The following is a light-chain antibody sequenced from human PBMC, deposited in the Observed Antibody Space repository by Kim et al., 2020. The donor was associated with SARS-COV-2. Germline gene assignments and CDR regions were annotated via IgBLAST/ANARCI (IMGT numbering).Light chain of an antibody. J-gene: IGLJ3*02. CDR1: WSNIGKNG. CDR2: YDD. V-gene: IGLV1-36*01. CDR3: ATWDDTLSSWV. Sequence: ELTQPPALSEAPSQRVTISCSGSWSNIGKNGVNWYQQFPGKAPKILIYYDDLLASGVSGRFTGSKSGTSASLAISGLQSDDEADYYCATWDDTLSSWV.